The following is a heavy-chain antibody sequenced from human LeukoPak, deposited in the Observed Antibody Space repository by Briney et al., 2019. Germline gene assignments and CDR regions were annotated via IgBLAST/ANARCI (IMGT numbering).Heavy chain of an antibody. CDR3: ARDDYDYVWGSYRYMAGVDY. CDR2: ISSSSSTI. J-gene: IGHJ4*02. CDR1: GFTFSSYS. D-gene: IGHD3-16*02. Sequence: PGGSLRLSCAASGFTFSSYSTNWVRQAPGKGLEWVSYISSSSSTIYYADSVKGRFTISRDNAKNSLYLQMNSLRAEDTAVYYCARDDYDYVWGSYRYMAGVDYWGQGTLVTVSS. V-gene: IGHV3-48*04.